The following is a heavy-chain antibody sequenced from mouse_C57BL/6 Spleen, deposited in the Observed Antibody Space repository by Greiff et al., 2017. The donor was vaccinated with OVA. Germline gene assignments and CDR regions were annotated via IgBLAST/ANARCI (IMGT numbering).Heavy chain of an antibody. D-gene: IGHD1-1*01. Sequence: EVQGVESGGGLVQSGRSLRLSCATSGFTFSDFYMEWVRQAPGKGLEWMAASRNKANDYTTEYSASVKGRFIVSRDTSQSILYLQMNARRADDTAIYYCARDARYYGSSWYFDVWGTGTTVTVSS. J-gene: IGHJ1*03. CDR1: GFTFSDFY. V-gene: IGHV7-1*01. CDR2: SRNKANDYTT. CDR3: ARDARYYGSSWYFDV.